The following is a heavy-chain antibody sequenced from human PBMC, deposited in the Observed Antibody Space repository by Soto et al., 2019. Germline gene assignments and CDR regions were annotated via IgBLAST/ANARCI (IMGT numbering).Heavy chain of an antibody. J-gene: IGHJ6*02. CDR2: IYSGGST. Sequence: EVQLVETGGGLIQPWGSLRLSCAASGFTVSSNYMSWVRQAPGKGLEWVSVIYSGGSTYYADSVRGRFTISRDNSKNTLYLQMKSLRAEDTAVYYCARDPPATRHGMDVWGQGTTVTVSS. CDR1: GFTVSSNY. CDR3: ARDPPATRHGMDV. V-gene: IGHV3-53*02.